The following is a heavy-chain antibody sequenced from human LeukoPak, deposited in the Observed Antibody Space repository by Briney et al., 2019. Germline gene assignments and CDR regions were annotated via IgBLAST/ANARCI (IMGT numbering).Heavy chain of an antibody. CDR2: INPSGGST. CDR3: ASRSPSPSLVGYCSGGSCNSRPWDAFDI. J-gene: IGHJ3*02. Sequence: ASVKVSCKASGYTFTSYYMHWVRQAPGQGLEWMGTINPSGGSTSYAQKFQGRVTMTRDTSTSTVYMELSSLRSEDTAVYYCASRSPSPSLVGYCSGGSCNSRPWDAFDIWGQGTMVTVSS. CDR1: GYTFTSYY. D-gene: IGHD2-15*01. V-gene: IGHV1-46*01.